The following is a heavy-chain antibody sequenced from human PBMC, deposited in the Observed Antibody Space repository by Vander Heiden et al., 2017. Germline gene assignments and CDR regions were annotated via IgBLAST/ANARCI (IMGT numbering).Heavy chain of an antibody. D-gene: IGHD1-26*01. Sequence: QLQLQESGPGLVKPSETLSLTCTVSGGSLSSRGYSWGWVRQPPGKGLEWIGSISYSGTTYYNPSLQSRVTISIDTSKNQFSLKLSSVTAADSAVYYCARSPGSPGPPNFDYWGQGTLVTVSS. J-gene: IGHJ4*02. V-gene: IGHV4-39*01. CDR2: ISYSGTT. CDR1: GGSLSSRGYS. CDR3: ARSPGSPGPPNFDY.